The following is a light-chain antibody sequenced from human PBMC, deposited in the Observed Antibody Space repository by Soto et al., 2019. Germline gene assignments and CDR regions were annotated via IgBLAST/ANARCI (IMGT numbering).Light chain of an antibody. Sequence: QLVLTQPPSVSGAPGQRVTISCTGSSSNIGAGYDVHWYQLLPGTAPKLLIYGNSNRPSGVPDRFSGSKSGTSASLAITGLQAEDEAVYYCQSYDSSLSDSVIFGGGTKLTVL. J-gene: IGLJ2*01. CDR2: GNS. V-gene: IGLV1-40*01. CDR3: QSYDSSLSDSVI. CDR1: SSNIGAGYD.